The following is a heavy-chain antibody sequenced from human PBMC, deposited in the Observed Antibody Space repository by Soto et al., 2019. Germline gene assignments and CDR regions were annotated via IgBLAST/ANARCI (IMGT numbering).Heavy chain of an antibody. D-gene: IGHD3-10*01. CDR2: IIPIFGTT. V-gene: IGHV1-69*13. CDR1: GGSFSKYA. Sequence: ASVKVSCKASGGSFSKYAINWVRQAPGQGLEWMGGIIPIFGTTNYAQKFQGRVTVTADEYTSTAYMELSSLRFEDTAIYFRGTVGDYGSGSYYDNWGQGTLVTVSS. J-gene: IGHJ4*02. CDR3: GTVGDYGSGSYYDN.